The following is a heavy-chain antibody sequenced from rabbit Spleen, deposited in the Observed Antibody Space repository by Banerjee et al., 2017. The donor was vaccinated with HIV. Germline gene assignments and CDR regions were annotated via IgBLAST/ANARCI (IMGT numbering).Heavy chain of an antibody. J-gene: IGHJ4*01. V-gene: IGHV1S40*01. CDR1: GFSFSSTHW. CDR2: IYAGSTGTI. Sequence: QSLKESGGDLVKPGTSLTLTCTASGFSFSSTHWIYWVRQAPGKGLEWIGTIYAGSTGTIDYASWAKGRFTISKTSSTTVTLQMTSLTAADTATYFCARNFDLWGPGTLVTVS. CDR3: ARNFDL.